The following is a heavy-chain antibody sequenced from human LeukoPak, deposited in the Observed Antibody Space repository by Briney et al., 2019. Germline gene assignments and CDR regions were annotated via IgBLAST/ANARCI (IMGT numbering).Heavy chain of an antibody. D-gene: IGHD3-22*01. J-gene: IGHJ4*02. CDR2: ISSSSTYI. V-gene: IGHV3-21*01. Sequence: GGSLRLSCAASGSTFSTYSMNWVRQAPGKGLEWVSSISSSSTYIYYADSVKGRFTISRDNAKNSLYLQMNSLRAEDTAVYYCASDDSSKIGGQGTLVTVSS. CDR1: GSTFSTYS. CDR3: ASDDSSKI.